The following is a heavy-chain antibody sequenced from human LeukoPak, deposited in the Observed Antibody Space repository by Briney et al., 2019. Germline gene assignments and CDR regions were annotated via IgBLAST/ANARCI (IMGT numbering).Heavy chain of an antibody. CDR3: ARLGSSSFKD. CDR2: IYTSGST. D-gene: IGHD6-6*01. Sequence: SETLSLTCTVSGGSISTYYWSWIRQPPGKGLEWIGYIYTSGSTNYSPSLKSRVTISADTSKNQFSLQLTSVTAADTAVYYCARLGSSSFKDWGQGTLVTVSS. CDR1: GGSISTYY. V-gene: IGHV4-4*09. J-gene: IGHJ4*02.